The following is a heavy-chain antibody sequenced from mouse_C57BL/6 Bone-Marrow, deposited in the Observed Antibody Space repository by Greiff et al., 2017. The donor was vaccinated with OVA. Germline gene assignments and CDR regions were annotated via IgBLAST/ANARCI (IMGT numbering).Heavy chain of an antibody. Sequence: QVQLQQPGTELVKPGASVKLSCKASGYTFTSYWMHWVKQRPGQGLEWIGNINPSNGGTNYNEKFKSKATLTVDKSSSTAYMQLSSLTSEDSAVYYCARPVYGSSFYWYFDGWGTGTTVTVSS. CDR1: GYTFTSYW. D-gene: IGHD1-1*01. V-gene: IGHV1-53*01. J-gene: IGHJ1*03. CDR2: INPSNGGT. CDR3: ARPVYGSSFYWYFDG.